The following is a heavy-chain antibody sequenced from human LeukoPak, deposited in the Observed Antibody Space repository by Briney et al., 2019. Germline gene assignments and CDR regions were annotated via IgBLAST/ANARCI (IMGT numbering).Heavy chain of an antibody. J-gene: IGHJ4*02. CDR2: MNSNSGNT. D-gene: IGHD3-10*01. CDR3: TRGRGGTIVRGYMDY. CDR1: GYTFINND. V-gene: IGHV1-8*01. Sequence: ASVKVSCKAAGYTFINNDIMWGRQGTGQGLEWVGWMNSNSGNTGYAQKFQGRVTMTRDTSMSTAYMELSSLRFEDTAVYYCTRGRGGTIVRGYMDYWGQGTLVTVSS.